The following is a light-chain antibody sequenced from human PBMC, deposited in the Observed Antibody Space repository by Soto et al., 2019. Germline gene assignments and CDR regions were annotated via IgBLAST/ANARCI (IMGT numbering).Light chain of an antibody. CDR3: CSYAGSSTWV. J-gene: IGLJ3*02. Sequence: QSALTQPASVSGSPGQSIAFSCTGTSSDVGSYNLVSWYQHHPGKAPKLIISEVSKRPSGVSDRFSGSKSGNTASLTISGLQAEDEADCYCCSYAGSSTWVFGGGTKLTVL. CDR2: EVS. CDR1: SSDVGSYNL. V-gene: IGLV2-23*02.